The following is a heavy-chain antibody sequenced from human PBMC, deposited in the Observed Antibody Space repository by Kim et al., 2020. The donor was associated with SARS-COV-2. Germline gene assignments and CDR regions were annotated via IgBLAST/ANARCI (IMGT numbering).Heavy chain of an antibody. Sequence: PSLKSRVTISVDTSKNQFSLKLSSVTAADTAVYYCARGLRGYSYGYYFDYWGQGTLVTVSS. V-gene: IGHV4-34*01. J-gene: IGHJ4*02. CDR3: ARGLRGYSYGYYFDY. D-gene: IGHD5-18*01.